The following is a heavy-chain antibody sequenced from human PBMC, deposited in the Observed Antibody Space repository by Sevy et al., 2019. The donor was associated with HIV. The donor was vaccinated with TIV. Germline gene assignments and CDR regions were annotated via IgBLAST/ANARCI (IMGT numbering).Heavy chain of an antibody. J-gene: IGHJ4*02. CDR1: GFTFSSYA. CDR3: AKARKSGGSYYLAY. D-gene: IGHD2-15*01. V-gene: IGHV3-23*01. CDR2: ISGSGGST. Sequence: GGSLRLSCAASGFTFSSYAMSWVRQPPGKGLEWVSAISGSGGSTYYADSVKGRFTISRDNSKNTLYLEMNSLRAEDTAVYCCAKARKSGGSYYLAYWGQGTLVTVSS.